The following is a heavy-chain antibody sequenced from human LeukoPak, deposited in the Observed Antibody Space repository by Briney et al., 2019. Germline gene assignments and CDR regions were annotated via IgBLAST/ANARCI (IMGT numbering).Heavy chain of an antibody. CDR3: ARHVKLYYCGAGGSGYDAFDI. CDR2: IYYSGST. D-gene: IGHD3-10*01. Sequence: SETLSLTCTVSGGSISSYYWSWIRQPPGKGLEWIVYIYYSGSTNYNPSLKSRVTISVDTSKNQFSLKLSYVTAAVTAVYSGARHVKLYYCGAGGSGYDAFDIGGQGTMITVSS. J-gene: IGHJ3*02. V-gene: IGHV4-59*08. CDR1: GGSISSYY.